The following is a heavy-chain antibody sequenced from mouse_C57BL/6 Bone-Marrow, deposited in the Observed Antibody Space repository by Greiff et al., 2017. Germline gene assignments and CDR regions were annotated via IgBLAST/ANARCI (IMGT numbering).Heavy chain of an antibody. CDR3: ASSTTAY. D-gene: IGHD1-1*01. J-gene: IGHJ3*01. Sequence: EVHLVESGGGLVKPGGSLKLSCAASGFTFSDYGMHWVRQAPEKGLEWVAYISSGSSTIYYADTVKGRFTISRDNAKNTLFLQMTSLRYEDTAMYYCASSTTAYWGQGTLVTVSA. V-gene: IGHV5-17*01. CDR1: GFTFSDYG. CDR2: ISSGSSTI.